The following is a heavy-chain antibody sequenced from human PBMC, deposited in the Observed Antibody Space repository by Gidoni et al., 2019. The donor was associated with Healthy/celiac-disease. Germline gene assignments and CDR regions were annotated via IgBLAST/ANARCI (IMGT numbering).Heavy chain of an antibody. D-gene: IGHD6-6*01. V-gene: IGHV3-48*02. CDR3: ARTGIAARPHYYYGMDV. J-gene: IGHJ6*02. CDR2: ISSSSSTI. Sequence: EVQLVESGGGLVQPGGSRRLSCAAPGFTFISYSMNWVRQAPGKGLEWVSYISSSSSTIYYADSVKGRFTISRDNAKNSLYLQMNSLRDEDTAVYYCARTGIAARPHYYYGMDVWGQGTTVTVSS. CDR1: GFTFISYS.